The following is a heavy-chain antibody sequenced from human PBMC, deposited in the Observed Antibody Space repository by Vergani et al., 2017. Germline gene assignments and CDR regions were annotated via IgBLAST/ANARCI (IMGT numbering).Heavy chain of an antibody. Sequence: QVHLVESGGGVVQPGRSLRLSCVVSGFTPSNYGMHWVRQAPGKGLEWVAVISYDGTQKYYADSVKGRFTISRDNSKSTLYLQMNSLRTEDTAVYYCATKSCGTPGCQIGYFREWGQGTLVTVSS. CDR2: ISYDGTQK. D-gene: IGHD1-1*01. J-gene: IGHJ1*01. CDR1: GFTPSNYG. V-gene: IGHV3-30*03. CDR3: ATKSCGTPGCQIGYFRE.